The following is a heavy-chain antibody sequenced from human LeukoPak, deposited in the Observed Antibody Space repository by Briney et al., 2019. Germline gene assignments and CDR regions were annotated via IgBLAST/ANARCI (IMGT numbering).Heavy chain of an antibody. J-gene: IGHJ2*01. CDR1: GYTFTNYG. Sequence: ASVKVPCKASGYTFTNYGISWLRQTPGQGLEWMGWISAYNGNTNYAQKLQGRVTMTTDTSTSTAYMELRSLRSDDTAVYYCARDLRIAAAGSTWYFDLWGRGTLVTVSS. V-gene: IGHV1-18*01. CDR3: ARDLRIAAAGSTWYFDL. D-gene: IGHD6-13*01. CDR2: ISAYNGNT.